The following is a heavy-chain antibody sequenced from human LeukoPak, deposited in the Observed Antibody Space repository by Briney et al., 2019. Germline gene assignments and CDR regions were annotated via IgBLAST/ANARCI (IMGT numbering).Heavy chain of an antibody. CDR3: ATRRGSYLWGTDLDY. CDR1: GYTFTGYY. V-gene: IGHV1-2*02. CDR2: INPNSGDT. Sequence: ASVKVSCKASGYTFTGYYMHWVRQAPGQGLEWMGWINPNSGDTKYAQKFQGRVTMTRDTSISTAYMELSRLRSDDTAVYYCATRRGSYLWGTDLDYWGQGTLVTVSS. D-gene: IGHD3-16*01. J-gene: IGHJ4*02.